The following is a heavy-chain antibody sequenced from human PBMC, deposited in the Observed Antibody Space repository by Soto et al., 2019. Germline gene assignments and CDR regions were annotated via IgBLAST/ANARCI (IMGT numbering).Heavy chain of an antibody. CDR2: ISYDGSNK. CDR3: ARDTYYDFWSGFRTWFDP. V-gene: IGHV3-30-3*01. D-gene: IGHD3-3*01. Sequence: PGGSLRLSCAASGSTFSSYAMHWVRQAPGKWLEWVAVISYDGSNKYYADSVKGRFTISRDNSKNTLYLQMNSLRAEDTAVYYCARDTYYDFWSGFRTWFDPWGQGXLVTVSS. J-gene: IGHJ5*02. CDR1: GSTFSSYA.